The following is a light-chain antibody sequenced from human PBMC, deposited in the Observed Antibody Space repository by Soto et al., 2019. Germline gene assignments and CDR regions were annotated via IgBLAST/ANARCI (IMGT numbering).Light chain of an antibody. CDR2: SNN. J-gene: IGLJ2*01. Sequence: QPVLTQPPSASGTPGQRVTISCSGSSSNIGSNTVNWYQQLPGTAPKVLIYSNNQRPSGVPDRFSGSKSGTSASLAISGLQSEDEADYYCAAWDDSLNGPVVFGGGTKLTVL. CDR3: AAWDDSLNGPVV. V-gene: IGLV1-44*01. CDR1: SSNIGSNT.